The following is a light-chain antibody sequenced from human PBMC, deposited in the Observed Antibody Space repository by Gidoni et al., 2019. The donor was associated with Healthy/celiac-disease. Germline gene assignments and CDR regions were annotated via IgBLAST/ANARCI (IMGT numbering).Light chain of an antibody. V-gene: IGKV3-11*01. J-gene: IGKJ2*01. CDR3: QQRSNWYT. Sequence: EIVLTQSTATLSLSPGERATLSCRASQIVSSYLAWYQQTPGQAPRLLIYDASNRATGLPARFSGSGSGTVFTLTISSLEPEDFAVYYGQQRSNWYTFGQGTKLEIK. CDR2: DAS. CDR1: QIVSSY.